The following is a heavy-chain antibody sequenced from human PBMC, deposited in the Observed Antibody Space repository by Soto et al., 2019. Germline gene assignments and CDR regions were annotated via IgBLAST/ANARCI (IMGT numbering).Heavy chain of an antibody. V-gene: IGHV3-21*01. Sequence: GGSLRLSCAASGFTFSSYSMNWVRQAPGKGLEWVSSISSSSSYIYYADSVKGRFTISRDNAKNSLYLQMNSLRAEDTAVYYCARDGYIAVAGRYYYYGMDVWGQGTTVTVSS. D-gene: IGHD6-19*01. CDR2: ISSSSSYI. CDR1: GFTFSSYS. J-gene: IGHJ6*02. CDR3: ARDGYIAVAGRYYYYGMDV.